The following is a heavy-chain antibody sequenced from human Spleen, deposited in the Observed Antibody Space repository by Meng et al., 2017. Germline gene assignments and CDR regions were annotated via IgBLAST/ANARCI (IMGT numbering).Heavy chain of an antibody. CDR2: INHSGST. CDR3: ARYYSGSRRENWFDP. CDR1: GGSFSGYY. Sequence: VQLQHGGAGLLKPSETLSLTCAVYGGSFSGYYWSWIRQPPGKGLEWIGEINHSGSTNYNPSLKSRVTISVDTSKNQFSLKLSSVTAADTAVYYCARYYSGSRRENWFDPWGQGTLVTVSS. D-gene: IGHD1-26*01. V-gene: IGHV4-34*01. J-gene: IGHJ5*02.